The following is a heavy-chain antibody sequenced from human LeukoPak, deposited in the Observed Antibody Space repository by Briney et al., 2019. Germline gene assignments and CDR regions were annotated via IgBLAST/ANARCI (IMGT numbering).Heavy chain of an antibody. J-gene: IGHJ4*02. D-gene: IGHD4-23*01. V-gene: IGHV1-24*01. Sequence: ASVKVSCKVSGYTLTELSMHWVRQAPGKGLEWMGGFDPEDGETIYAQNFQGRVTMTEDTSTDTAYMELSSLRSEDTAVYYCATNLATLVTPAYFWGQGTLVTVSS. CDR1: GYTLTELS. CDR3: ATNLATLVTPAYF. CDR2: FDPEDGET.